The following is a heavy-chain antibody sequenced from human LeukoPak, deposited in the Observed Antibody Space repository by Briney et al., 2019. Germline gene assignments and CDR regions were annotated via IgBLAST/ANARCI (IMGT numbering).Heavy chain of an antibody. CDR2: INTNTGNP. D-gene: IGHD3-10*01. Sequence: ASVKVSCKASGYTFTSYGISWVRQAPGQGLEWMGWINTNTGNPTYAQGFTGRFVFSLDTSVSTAYLQISSLKAEDTAVYYCARDIVTMVRGVIITPNYWGQGTLVTVSS. J-gene: IGHJ4*02. V-gene: IGHV7-4-1*02. CDR1: GYTFTSYG. CDR3: ARDIVTMVRGVIITPNY.